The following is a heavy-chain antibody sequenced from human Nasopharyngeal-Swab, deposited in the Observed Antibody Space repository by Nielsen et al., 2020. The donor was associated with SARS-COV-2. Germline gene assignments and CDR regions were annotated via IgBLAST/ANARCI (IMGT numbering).Heavy chain of an antibody. J-gene: IGHJ4*02. V-gene: IGHV3-7*03. CDR2: IKQDGSEK. CDR1: GFTFSSYW. CDR3: ARDGILLWFGEERLDY. Sequence: GGSLRLSCAASGFTFSSYWMSWVRQAPGKGQEWVANIKQDGSEKYYVDSVKGRFTISRDNAKNSLYLQMNSLRAEDTAVYYCARDGILLWFGEERLDYWGQGTLVTVSS. D-gene: IGHD3-10*01.